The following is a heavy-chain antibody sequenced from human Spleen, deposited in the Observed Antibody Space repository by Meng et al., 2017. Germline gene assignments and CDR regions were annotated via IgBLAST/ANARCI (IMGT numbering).Heavy chain of an antibody. V-gene: IGHV4-34*01. D-gene: IGHD5-24*01. CDR3: ARGPTTIAHDFDY. J-gene: IGHJ4*02. Sequence: VPLQQWGGGLLKPLETLSLPCVVAGGSFSYYYWSWIRQPPGKGLGWIGEINHSGSTNYNPSLESRATPSVVTSQNNLSLKLSSVTAADSAVYYCARGPTTIAHDFDYWGQGTLVTVSS. CDR1: GGSFSYYY. CDR2: INHSGST.